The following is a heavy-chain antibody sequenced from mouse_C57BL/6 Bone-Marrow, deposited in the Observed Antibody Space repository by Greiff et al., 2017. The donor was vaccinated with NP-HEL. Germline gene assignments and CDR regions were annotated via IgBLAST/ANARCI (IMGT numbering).Heavy chain of an antibody. CDR3: ARDGDGSLAMDY. V-gene: IGHV5-4*01. CDR1: GFTFSSYA. CDR2: ISDGGSYT. J-gene: IGHJ4*01. Sequence: EVQGVESGGGLVKPGGSLKLSCAASGFTFSSYAMSWVRQTPEKRLAWVATISDGGSYTYYPDNVKGRFTISRDNAKNNLYLQMSHLKSEDTAMYYGARDGDGSLAMDYWGQGTSVTVSS. D-gene: IGHD2-3*01.